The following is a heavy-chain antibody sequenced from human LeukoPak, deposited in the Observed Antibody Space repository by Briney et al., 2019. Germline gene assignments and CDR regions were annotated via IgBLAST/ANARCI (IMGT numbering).Heavy chain of an antibody. CDR1: GGSISSYY. CDR3: ASRTVTTTLDYFDY. J-gene: IGHJ4*02. V-gene: IGHV4-59*01. D-gene: IGHD4-11*01. Sequence: SETLSLTCIVSGGSISSYYWSWIRQPPGKGLEWIGYIYYSGSTNYNPPPKSRVTISVDTSKNQFSLKLSSVTAADTAVYYCASRTVTTTLDYFDYWGQGTLVTVSS. CDR2: IYYSGST.